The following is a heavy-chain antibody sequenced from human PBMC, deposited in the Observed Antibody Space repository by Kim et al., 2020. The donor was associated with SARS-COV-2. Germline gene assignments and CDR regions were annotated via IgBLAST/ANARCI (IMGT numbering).Heavy chain of an antibody. CDR3: ARGGDYDSLTGHIESSYYYDMDV. Sequence: ASVKVSCKASGYTFTSYDINWVRQGTGQGLEWVGWMNPNSGNTGYAQKFQGRVSLTRKNSISTAYMERSSLRSEETAVYFCARGGDYDSLTGHIESSYYYDMDVWGQGTTVTVSS. CDR2: MNPNSGNT. V-gene: IGHV1-8*01. CDR1: GYTFTSYD. D-gene: IGHD3-9*01. J-gene: IGHJ6*02.